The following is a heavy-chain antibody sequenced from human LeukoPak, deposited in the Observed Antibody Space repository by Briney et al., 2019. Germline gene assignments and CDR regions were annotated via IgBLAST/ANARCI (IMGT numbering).Heavy chain of an antibody. J-gene: IGHJ4*02. CDR1: GFTFGDYA. V-gene: IGHV3-49*04. Sequence: PGRSLRLSCTASGFTFGDYAMSWVRQAPGKGLEWVGFIRSKAYGGTTEYAASMKGRFTISRDDSKSIAYLQMNSLKTEDTAVYNCTRAYSNYLIDYWGQGTLVTVSS. CDR3: TRAYSNYLIDY. D-gene: IGHD4-11*01. CDR2: IRSKAYGGTT.